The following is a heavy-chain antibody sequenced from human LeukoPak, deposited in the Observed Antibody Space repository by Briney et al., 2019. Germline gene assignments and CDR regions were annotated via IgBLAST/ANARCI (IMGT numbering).Heavy chain of an antibody. CDR2: IKQDGSEK. V-gene: IGHV3-7*01. CDR1: GFTFSSYG. D-gene: IGHD5-12*01. J-gene: IGHJ5*02. Sequence: GTLRLSCAASGFTFSSYGMSWVRQAPGKGLEWVANIKQDGSEKYYVDSVKGRFTISRDNAKNSLYLQMNSLRAEDTAVYYCARDRGGYSGYDYPNWFDPWGQGTLVTVSS. CDR3: ARDRGGYSGYDYPNWFDP.